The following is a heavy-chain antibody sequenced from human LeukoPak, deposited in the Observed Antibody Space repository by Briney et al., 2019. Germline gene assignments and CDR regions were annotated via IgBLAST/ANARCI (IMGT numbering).Heavy chain of an antibody. CDR3: ASLAPGAVAGYGGAY. D-gene: IGHD6-19*01. Sequence: SETLSLTCTVSGGPISSSSYYWGWIRQPPGKGLEWIGGIYYSGSTYYNPSLESRVTMSVDTSKNQFSLRLTSVTAADTAVYYCASLAPGAVAGYGGAYWGQGTLVTVSS. CDR2: IYYSGST. J-gene: IGHJ4*02. CDR1: GGPISSSSYY. V-gene: IGHV4-39*01.